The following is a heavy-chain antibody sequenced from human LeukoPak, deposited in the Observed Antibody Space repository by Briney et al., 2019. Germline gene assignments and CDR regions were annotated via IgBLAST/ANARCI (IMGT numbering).Heavy chain of an antibody. CDR3: ARGGLGSGGAATDY. CDR2: INPNSGGT. D-gene: IGHD2-15*01. J-gene: IGHJ4*02. V-gene: IGHV1-2*02. Sequence: ASVKVSCKASGYTFTGYYMHWVRQAPGQGLEWMGWINPNSGGTNYAQKFQGRVTMARDTSISTAYVELSRLRSDDTAVYYCARGGLGSGGAATDYWGQGTLVTVSS. CDR1: GYTFTGYY.